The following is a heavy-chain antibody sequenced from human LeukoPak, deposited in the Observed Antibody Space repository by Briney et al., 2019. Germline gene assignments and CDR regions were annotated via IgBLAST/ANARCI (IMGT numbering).Heavy chain of an antibody. J-gene: IGHJ4*02. V-gene: IGHV3-23*01. CDR2: ISGSGGST. CDR3: AKDESDYGDDYYFDY. Sequence: GGSLRPSCAASGFTFSSYAMSWVRQAPGKGLEWVSAISGSGGSTYYADSVKGRFTISRDNSKNTLYLQMNSLRAEDTAVYYCAKDESDYGDDYYFDYWGQGTLVTVSS. D-gene: IGHD4-17*01. CDR1: GFTFSSYA.